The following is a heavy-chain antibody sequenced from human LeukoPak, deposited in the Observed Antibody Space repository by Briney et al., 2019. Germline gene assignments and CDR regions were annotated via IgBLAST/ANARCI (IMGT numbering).Heavy chain of an antibody. D-gene: IGHD2-15*01. V-gene: IGHV4-59*01. CDR2: IYYSGST. Sequence: PSVTLSLTCTVSGGSISSYYWSWIRQPPGKGLEWIGYIYYSGSTNYNPSLKSRVTISVDTSKNQFSLKLSSVTAADTAVYYCARDSLGVVLEDDAFDIWGQGTMVTVSS. CDR3: ARDSLGVVLEDDAFDI. J-gene: IGHJ3*02. CDR1: GGSISSYY.